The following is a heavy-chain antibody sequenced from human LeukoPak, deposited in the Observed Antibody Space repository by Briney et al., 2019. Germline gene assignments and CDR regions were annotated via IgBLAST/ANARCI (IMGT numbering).Heavy chain of an antibody. CDR3: ARARGTVLWFGSPYYFDY. D-gene: IGHD3-10*01. V-gene: IGHV1-8*01. CDR1: GYTFTSYD. CDR2: MNPNSGNT. J-gene: IGHJ4*02. Sequence: GASVKVSCKASGYTFTSYDINWVRQATGQGLEWMGWMNPNSGNTGYAQKFQGRVTMTRNTPISTAYMELSSLRSEDTAVYYCARARGTVLWFGSPYYFDYWGQGTLVTVSS.